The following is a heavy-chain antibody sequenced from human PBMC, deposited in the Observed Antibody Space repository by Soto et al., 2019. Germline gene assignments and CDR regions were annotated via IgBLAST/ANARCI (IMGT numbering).Heavy chain of an antibody. J-gene: IGHJ5*02. CDR3: ARVVGYYDSSGYYR. V-gene: IGHV3-11*06. D-gene: IGHD3-22*01. Sequence: GGSLRLSCVASGFTLSDYYMSWIRQAPGKGLEWVSDINNSSSYTNYADSVRGRFTISRDNGNNSVFLEMSSLGAEDTAVYYCARVVGYYDSSGYYRWGQGTLVTVSS. CDR2: INNSSSYT. CDR1: GFTLSDYY.